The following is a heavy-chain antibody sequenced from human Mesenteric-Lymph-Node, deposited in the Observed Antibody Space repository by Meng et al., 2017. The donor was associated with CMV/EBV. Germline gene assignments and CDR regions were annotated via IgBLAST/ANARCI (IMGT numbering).Heavy chain of an antibody. CDR3: ARVSAAAVFFDY. J-gene: IGHJ4*02. Sequence: SCKASGYTFNSYGISWVRQAPGQGLEWMGWISDYNGNTNYAQKLQGRVTMTTDTSTSTAYMELRSLRSDDTAVYYCARVSAAAVFFDYWGQGTLVTVSS. CDR2: ISDYNGNT. CDR1: GYTFNSYG. V-gene: IGHV1-18*01. D-gene: IGHD6-13*01.